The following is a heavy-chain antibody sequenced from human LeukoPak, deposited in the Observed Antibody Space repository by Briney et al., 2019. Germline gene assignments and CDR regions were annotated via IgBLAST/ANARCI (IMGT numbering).Heavy chain of an antibody. CDR3: ARDSYDSSSWYIDY. Sequence: SETLSLTCTVSGGSISSYYWSWIRQPPGKGLEWIGYLYYTGSTNYNPSLKSRVTISVDTSKNQFSLKLSSVTAADTAVYYCARDSYDSSSWYIDYWGQGTLVTVSS. V-gene: IGHV4-59*01. D-gene: IGHD6-13*01. CDR2: LYYTGST. CDR1: GGSISSYY. J-gene: IGHJ4*02.